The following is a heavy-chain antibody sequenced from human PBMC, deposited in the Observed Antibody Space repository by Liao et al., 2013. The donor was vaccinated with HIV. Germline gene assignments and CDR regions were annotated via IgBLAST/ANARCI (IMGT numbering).Heavy chain of an antibody. D-gene: IGHD2-2*03. J-gene: IGHJ4*02. CDR1: GGSFSGYY. CDR2: INHSGST. Sequence: QVQPQQWGAGLLKPSETLSLTCAVYGGSFSGYYWSWIRQPPGKGLEWIGEINHSGSTNYNPSLKSRVTISVDTSKNQFSLRLSSVTAADTAVYYCARVNGYCSSTTCYSPYYFDYWGQGTLVTVSS. CDR3: ARVNGYCSSTTCYSPYYFDY. V-gene: IGHV4-34*01.